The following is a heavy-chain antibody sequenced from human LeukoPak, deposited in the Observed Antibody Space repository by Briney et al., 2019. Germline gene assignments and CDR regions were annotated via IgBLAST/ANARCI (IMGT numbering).Heavy chain of an antibody. D-gene: IGHD3-3*01. CDR3: AKDPSTYYDFWSGYQYYFDY. Sequence: GGSLRLSSAASGFTFSSYGMHWVRQAPGKGLEWVAVISYDGSNKYYADSVKGRFTISRDNSKNTLYLQMNSLRAEDTAVYYCAKDPSTYYDFWSGYQYYFDYWGQGTLVTVSS. V-gene: IGHV3-30*18. CDR1: GFTFSSYG. CDR2: ISYDGSNK. J-gene: IGHJ4*02.